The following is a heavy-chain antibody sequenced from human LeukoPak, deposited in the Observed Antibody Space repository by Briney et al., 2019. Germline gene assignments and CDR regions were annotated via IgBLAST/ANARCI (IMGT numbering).Heavy chain of an antibody. CDR1: GGSFSGYY. J-gene: IGHJ6*03. CDR3: ARLRAYCSSTSCYIRTYYYYYYMDV. V-gene: IGHV4-34*01. CDR2: INHSGST. Sequence: SETLSLTCAVYGGSFSGYYWSWIRQPPGKGLEWIGEINHSGSTNYNPSLKSRVTISVDTSKNQFSLKLSSVTAADTAVYYCARLRAYCSSTSCYIRTYYYYYYMDVWGKGTTVTVSS. D-gene: IGHD2-2*02.